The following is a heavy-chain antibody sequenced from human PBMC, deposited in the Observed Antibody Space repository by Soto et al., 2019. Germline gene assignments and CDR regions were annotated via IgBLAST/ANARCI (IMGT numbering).Heavy chain of an antibody. CDR1: GYTFTGYY. CDR3: ARYIVGATNWFDP. J-gene: IGHJ5*02. D-gene: IGHD1-26*01. V-gene: IGHV1-2*04. Sequence: QVQLVQSGAEVKKPGASVKVSCKASGYTFTGYYMHWVRQAPGQGLEWMGWINPNSGGTNYAQKVQGWVTMTRDTSISTAYVELSRLRSDDTAVYYCARYIVGATNWFDPWGQGTLVTVSS. CDR2: INPNSGGT.